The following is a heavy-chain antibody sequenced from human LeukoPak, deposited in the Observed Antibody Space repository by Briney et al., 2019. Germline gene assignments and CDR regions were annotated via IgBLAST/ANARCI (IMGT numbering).Heavy chain of an antibody. Sequence: SETLSLTCTVSGGSLSSYYWSWIRQSPGKRLELIGHIYYTGTTFYSPSLNSRVTISLDTSRNEFYLKLTSVTAADTAVYYCARFSWDCSTASCHLTHWGQGTLVTVSS. CDR3: ARFSWDCSTASCHLTH. D-gene: IGHD3-9*01. V-gene: IGHV4-59*01. CDR1: GGSLSSYY. J-gene: IGHJ4*02. CDR2: IYYTGTT.